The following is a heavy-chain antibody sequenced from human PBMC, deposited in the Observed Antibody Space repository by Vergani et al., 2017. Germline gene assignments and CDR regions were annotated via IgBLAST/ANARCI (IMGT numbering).Heavy chain of an antibody. D-gene: IGHD2/OR15-2a*01. CDR3: ARAGLPFYAFYMDV. J-gene: IGHJ6*03. CDR1: GYSITSGYY. Sequence: QVQLQESGPGPVKPSETLSLTCSVSGYSITSGYYWGWIRQPPGRGLEWIGSIYHTGSAYYNPSLKSRVTVSVDTSMNQVSLKLTSVTAADTAVYFCARAGLPFYAFYMDVWGKGITVTVSS. V-gene: IGHV4-38-2*02. CDR2: IYHTGSA.